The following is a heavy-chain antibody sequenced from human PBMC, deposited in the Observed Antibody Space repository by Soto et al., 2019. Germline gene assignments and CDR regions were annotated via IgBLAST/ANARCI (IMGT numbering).Heavy chain of an antibody. CDR3: ARHGNGSGSHYAYFDY. D-gene: IGHD3-10*01. CDR2: IYYSGST. Sequence: PSETLSLTCTVSGGSISSSSYYWGWIRQPPGKGLEWIGSIYYSGSTYYNPSLKSRVTISVDTSKNQFSLKLSSVTAADTAVYYCARHGNGSGSHYAYFDYWGQGTLVTVSS. J-gene: IGHJ4*02. V-gene: IGHV4-39*01. CDR1: GGSISSSSYY.